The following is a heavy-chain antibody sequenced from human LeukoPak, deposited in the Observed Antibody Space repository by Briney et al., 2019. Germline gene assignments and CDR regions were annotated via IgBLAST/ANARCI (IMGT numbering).Heavy chain of an antibody. D-gene: IGHD2-2*01. CDR1: GFTFSSYG. CDR2: IWYDGSNK. J-gene: IGHJ4*02. Sequence: GGSLRLSCAASGFTFSSYGMHWVRQAPGKGLEWGAVIWYDGSNKYYADSVKGRFTISRDNSKNTLYLQMNSLRAEDTAVYYCARESSTSHPALGYWGQGTLVTVSS. V-gene: IGHV3-33*01. CDR3: ARESSTSHPALGY.